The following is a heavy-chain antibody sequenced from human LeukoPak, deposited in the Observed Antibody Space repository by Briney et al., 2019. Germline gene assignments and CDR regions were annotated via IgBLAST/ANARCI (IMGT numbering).Heavy chain of an antibody. CDR1: GFTFSNAW. D-gene: IGHD1-14*01. J-gene: IGHJ3*02. CDR3: ARDLPPATNDAFDI. V-gene: IGHV3-21*01. Sequence: GGSLRLSCAASGFTFSNAWMNWVRQAPGKGLEWVSSISSSSSYIYYADSVKGRFTISRDNAKNSLYLQMNSLRAEDTAVYYCARDLPPATNDAFDIWGQGTMVTVSS. CDR2: ISSSSSYI.